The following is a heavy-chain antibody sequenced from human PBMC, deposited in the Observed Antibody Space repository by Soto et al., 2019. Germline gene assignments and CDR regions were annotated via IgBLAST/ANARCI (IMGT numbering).Heavy chain of an antibody. J-gene: IGHJ6*02. D-gene: IGHD3-10*01. V-gene: IGHV4-31*03. Sequence: QVQLQESGPGLVKPSQTLSLTCTVSGGSISSGGYYWSWIRQHPGKGLEWIGYIYYSGSTYYNPSLKSRVTISVDTSKNQFSLKLSSVTAADTAVYYCSRDLRFRGFYGMDVWGQGTTVTVSS. CDR3: SRDLRFRGFYGMDV. CDR1: GGSISSGGYY. CDR2: IYYSGST.